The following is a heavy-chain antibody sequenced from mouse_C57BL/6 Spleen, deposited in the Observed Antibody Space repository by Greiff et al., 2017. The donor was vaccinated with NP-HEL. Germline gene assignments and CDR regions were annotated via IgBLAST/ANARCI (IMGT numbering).Heavy chain of an antibody. V-gene: IGHV1-52*01. J-gene: IGHJ4*01. CDR2: IDPSDSET. D-gene: IGHD1-1*01. CDR1: GYTFTSYW. Sequence: QVQLQQPGAELVRPGSSVKLSCKASGYTFTSYWMHWVKQRPIQGLEWIGNIDPSDSETHYNQKFKDKATLTVDKSSSTAYMQLSILTSTDSAVYYCARHYYGSLLYAMDYWGQGTSVTVSS. CDR3: ARHYYGSLLYAMDY.